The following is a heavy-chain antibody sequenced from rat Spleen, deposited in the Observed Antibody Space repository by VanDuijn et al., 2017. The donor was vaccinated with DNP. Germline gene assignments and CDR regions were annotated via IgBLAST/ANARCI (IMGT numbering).Heavy chain of an antibody. D-gene: IGHD5-1*01. V-gene: IGHV5S10*01. Sequence: EVQLVESGGGLVQPGRSQKLSCAASGFTFSDYNMAWVRQAPTTGLEWVASITNSGGSTYYRDSVKGRFTISRDNAKSTLYLQMDSLRSEDTATYYCTTMLGAFDYWGQGVMVTVSS. J-gene: IGHJ2*01. CDR3: TTMLGAFDY. CDR1: GFTFSDYN. CDR2: ITNSGGST.